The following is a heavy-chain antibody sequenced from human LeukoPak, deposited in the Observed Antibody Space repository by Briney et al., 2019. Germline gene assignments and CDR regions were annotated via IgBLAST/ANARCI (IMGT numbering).Heavy chain of an antibody. J-gene: IGHJ5*02. CDR3: ARDTYYYDSSGSDP. D-gene: IGHD3-22*01. V-gene: IGHV1-2*02. CDR1: GYTFTGYY. Sequence: ASVKVSCKASGYTFTGYYMHWVRQAPGQGLEWMGWINPNSGGTNYAQKFQGRVTMTRDTSISTAYMELSRLRSDDTAVYYCARDTYYYDSSGSDPWAQGTLVTVSS. CDR2: INPNSGGT.